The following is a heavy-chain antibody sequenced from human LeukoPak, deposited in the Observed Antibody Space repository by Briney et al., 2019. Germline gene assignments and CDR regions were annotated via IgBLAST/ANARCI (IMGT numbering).Heavy chain of an antibody. CDR1: GGTFSSYA. CDR3: ARGGPLYSSSWYMGLAEYFQH. D-gene: IGHD6-13*01. CDR2: IIPILGIA. V-gene: IGHV1-69*10. Sequence: VASVKVSCKASGGTFSSYAISWVRQAPGQGLEWMGRIIPILGIANYAQKFQGRVTITADKSTSTAYMELSSLRSDDTAVYYCARGGPLYSSSWYMGLAEYFQHWGQGTLVTVSS. J-gene: IGHJ1*01.